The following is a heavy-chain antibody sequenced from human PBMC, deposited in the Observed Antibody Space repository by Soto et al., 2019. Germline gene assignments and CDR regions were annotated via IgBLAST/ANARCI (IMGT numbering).Heavy chain of an antibody. J-gene: IGHJ5*02. D-gene: IGHD2-8*02. CDR3: ARSLVEEAPSPPNWFHP. V-gene: IGHV4-34*01. Sequence: QVQLQQWGAGLLKPSETLSLTCAVYGGSFSGYYWSWIRQPPGKGLEWIGEINHSGSTNYNPSLKSRATISVDKYKKQVSLKLSSETAADTAVYYCARSLVEEAPSPPNWFHPWRQGTLVTVSS. CDR1: GGSFSGYY. CDR2: INHSGST.